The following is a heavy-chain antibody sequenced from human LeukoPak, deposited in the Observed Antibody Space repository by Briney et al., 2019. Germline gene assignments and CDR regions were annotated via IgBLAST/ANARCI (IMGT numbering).Heavy chain of an antibody. J-gene: IGHJ4*02. V-gene: IGHV4-59*11. CDR2: IYYSGTT. CDR1: GGSISPHY. CDR3: ARGGWSLDY. D-gene: IGHD6-19*01. Sequence: SETLSLTCSVSGGSISPHYWSWIRQPPGKGLEWIGYIYYSGTTNHNPSLKSRVTISVDTSENQFSLKLSSVTGADTAVYYCARGGWSLDYWGQGTLVTVSS.